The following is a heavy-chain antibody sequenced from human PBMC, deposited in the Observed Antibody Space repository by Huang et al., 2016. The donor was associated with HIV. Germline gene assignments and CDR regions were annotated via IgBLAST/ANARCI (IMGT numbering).Heavy chain of an antibody. V-gene: IGHV4-39*01. D-gene: IGHD2-15*01. CDR3: RGDIVVVIAATRYYFDY. CDR2: IYYSGST. Sequence: QLQLQESGPGLVKPSETLSLTCTVSGGSISSSSYYWGWIRQPPGKGREWIGSIYYSGSTYYNPSLKSRVTISVDTSKNQFSLKLSSVTAADTAVYYCRGDIVVVIAATRYYFDYWGQGTLVTVSS. J-gene: IGHJ4*02. CDR1: GGSISSSSYY.